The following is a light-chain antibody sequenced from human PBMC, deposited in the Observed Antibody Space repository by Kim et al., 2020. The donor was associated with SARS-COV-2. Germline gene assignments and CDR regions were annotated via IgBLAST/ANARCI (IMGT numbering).Light chain of an antibody. CDR2: GAS. CDR3: QQFANSLNT. CDR1: QSLSSSY. Sequence: LSPGERATLSCRASQSLSSSYLAWYQQKPGQAPRRLIYGASSRATGIPDRFSGSGSGTDFTLTINRLEPEDFAVYYCQQFANSLNTFGQGTKLEI. J-gene: IGKJ2*01. V-gene: IGKV3-20*01.